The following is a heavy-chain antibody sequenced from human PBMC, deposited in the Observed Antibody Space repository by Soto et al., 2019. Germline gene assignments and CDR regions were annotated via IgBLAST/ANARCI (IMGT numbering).Heavy chain of an antibody. V-gene: IGHV3-72*01. CDR1: GFIFSDQY. Sequence: EGQLVESGGGLVQPGGSLRLSCAASGFIFSDQYMDWVRQAPGKGLEWVGRIRNKANSYTREYAASVKGRFTISRDDSKNSLYLQMNSLKTDDTALYYCARDLAGAPYVELWGRGTLVTVSS. D-gene: IGHD1-26*01. CDR3: ARDLAGAPYVEL. J-gene: IGHJ2*01. CDR2: IRNKANSYTR.